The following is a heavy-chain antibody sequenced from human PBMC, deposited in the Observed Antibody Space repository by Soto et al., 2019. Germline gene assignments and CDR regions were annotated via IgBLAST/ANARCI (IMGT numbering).Heavy chain of an antibody. CDR1: GGSISSDDYY. CDR3: ARDLDGLHDDTSGPFPRPG. D-gene: IGHD3-22*01. J-gene: IGHJ1*01. CDR2: IHSSGSI. V-gene: IGHV4-30-4*01. Sequence: LSLTCTVSGGSISSDDYYWSWIRQAPGRGLEWIGYIHSSGSIYYNPSLKSRATMSIDTAGNQFSLKVSSVTVADTAVYYCARDLDGLHDDTSGPFPRPGWGQGTLVTVS.